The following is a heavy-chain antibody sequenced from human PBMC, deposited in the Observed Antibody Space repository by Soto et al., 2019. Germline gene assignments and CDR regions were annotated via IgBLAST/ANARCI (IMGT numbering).Heavy chain of an antibody. D-gene: IGHD2-15*01. CDR1: GASINSGTYY. V-gene: IGHV4-39*02. Sequence: SETLSLTCTVSGASINSGTYYWGWIRQSPGKGLEWLGTVYHSGSTYYNPSLKSRLTLSVDTSSNHFSLKLNAVTAADTAVYYCARCGGYCCGRSCFFSLDPWGQGAIVAVYS. CDR3: ARCGGYCCGRSCFFSLDP. CDR2: VYHSGST. J-gene: IGHJ5*02.